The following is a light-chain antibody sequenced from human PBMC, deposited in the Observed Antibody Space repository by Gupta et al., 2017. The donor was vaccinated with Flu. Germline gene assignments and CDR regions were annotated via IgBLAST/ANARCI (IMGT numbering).Light chain of an antibody. Sequence: EIVLTQSPGTLSLSPGERATLSCRASQSVSRSYLAWYQQKPGQAPRLLIYGASSRATGIPDMFSGSGSGTDFTLTISRLEPEDFAVYYCQQYGSSPRTFGQGTKVEIK. J-gene: IGKJ1*01. CDR1: QSVSRSY. V-gene: IGKV3-20*01. CDR3: QQYGSSPRT. CDR2: GAS.